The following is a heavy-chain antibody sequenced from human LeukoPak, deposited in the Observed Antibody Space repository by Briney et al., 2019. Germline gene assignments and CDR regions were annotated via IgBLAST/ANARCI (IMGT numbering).Heavy chain of an antibody. CDR1: GFTFSGSA. Sequence: GGSLRLSCAASGFTFSGSAMSWVRQAPGKGLEWVSGISIGGDYTHYADSVKGRFTISRDNSKNTLSLQMSNLRAEDTAIYYCAKLHSATITADFDHWGQGTLVTVSS. CDR3: AKLHSATITADFDH. CDR2: ISIGGDYT. J-gene: IGHJ4*02. V-gene: IGHV3-23*01. D-gene: IGHD1-14*01.